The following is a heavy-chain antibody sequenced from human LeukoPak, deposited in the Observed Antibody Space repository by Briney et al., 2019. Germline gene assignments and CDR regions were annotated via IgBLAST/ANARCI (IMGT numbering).Heavy chain of an antibody. CDR1: GFTFSSYA. CDR3: AKDPTPSGYYYLPFDY. CDR2: ISGSGGST. V-gene: IGHV3-23*01. D-gene: IGHD3-22*01. Sequence: WGSLRLSCAASGFTFSSYAMSWVRQAPGKGLEWVSAISGSGGSTYYADSVKGRFTISRDNSKNTLYLQMNSLRAEDTAVYYCAKDPTPSGYYYLPFDYWGQGTLVTVSS. J-gene: IGHJ4*02.